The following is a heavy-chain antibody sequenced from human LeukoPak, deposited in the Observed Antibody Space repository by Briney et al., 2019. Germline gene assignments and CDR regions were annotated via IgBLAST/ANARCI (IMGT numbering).Heavy chain of an antibody. CDR2: INSDGSTT. Sequence: GGSLRLSCAASGFTFSSFWMHWVRQPPGKGLVWVSGINSDGSTTGYADSVKGRFTISRDNAKSTVHLQMNSLRAEDTAVYYCARGGYGAHMGWGQGTLVTVSS. CDR3: ARGGYGAHMG. D-gene: IGHD5-18*01. V-gene: IGHV3-74*01. CDR1: GFTFSSFW. J-gene: IGHJ4*02.